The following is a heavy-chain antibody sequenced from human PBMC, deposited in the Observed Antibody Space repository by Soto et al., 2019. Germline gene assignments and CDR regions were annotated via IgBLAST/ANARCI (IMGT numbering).Heavy chain of an antibody. CDR2: INAYNGDT. D-gene: IGHD3-16*01. J-gene: IGHJ6*02. V-gene: IGHV1-18*01. CDR1: GYTFTSYG. Sequence: QVQRVQSGAEVKKPGASVKVSCKASGYTFTSYGFSWVRQAPGQGLEWMGWINAYNGDTNYAQNLQGRVTMTTDTSTHTAYMELRSLRSDDTAVYYCARMGDVPYYYYGMEVWGQGTTVTVSS. CDR3: ARMGDVPYYYYGMEV.